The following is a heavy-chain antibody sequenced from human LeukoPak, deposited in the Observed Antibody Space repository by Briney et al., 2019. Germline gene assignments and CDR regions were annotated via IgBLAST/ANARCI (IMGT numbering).Heavy chain of an antibody. D-gene: IGHD3-22*01. Sequence: PGGSLRLSCAASGFTFSSYAMSWVRQAPGKGLEWVSAISGSGGSTYYADSVKGRFTISRDNSKNTLYLQMNSLRAEDTAVYYCAKDTAFNDSSGYYNGYWGQGTLVTVSS. V-gene: IGHV3-23*01. J-gene: IGHJ4*02. CDR1: GFTFSSYA. CDR2: ISGSGGST. CDR3: AKDTAFNDSSGYYNGY.